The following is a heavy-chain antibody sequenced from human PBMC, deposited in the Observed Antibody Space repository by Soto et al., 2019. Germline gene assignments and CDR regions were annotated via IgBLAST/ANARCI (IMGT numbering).Heavy chain of an antibody. CDR1: GGSINYSY. V-gene: IGHV4-34*01. J-gene: IGHJ5*02. CDR3: ARARANNWFDP. CDR2: INHSGST. Sequence: SETLSLTCTVSGGSINYSYWTWIRQPPGKGLEWIGEINHSGSTNYNPSLKSRVTISVDRSKNQFSLKLSSVTAADTAVYYCARARANNWFDPWGQGTLVTGSS.